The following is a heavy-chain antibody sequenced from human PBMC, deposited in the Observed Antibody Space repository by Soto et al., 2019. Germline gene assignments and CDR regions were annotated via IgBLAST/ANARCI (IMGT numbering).Heavy chain of an antibody. Sequence: GGSLRLSCAASGFTFSSYAMSCLRQAPGKGLEWVSSLSGSGGSTYYADSVKGRFTISRDNSKNTLYLQMISLRAEDTAVYYCAKATSTSTSWFDPWGQGTLVTVSS. CDR1: GFTFSSYA. CDR3: AKATSTSTSWFDP. D-gene: IGHD2-2*01. J-gene: IGHJ5*02. V-gene: IGHV3-23*01. CDR2: LSGSGGST.